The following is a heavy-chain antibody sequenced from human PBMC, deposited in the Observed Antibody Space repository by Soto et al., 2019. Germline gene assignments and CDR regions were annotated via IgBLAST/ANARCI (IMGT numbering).Heavy chain of an antibody. CDR2: INPSGGST. D-gene: IGHD6-13*01. Sequence: QVQLVQSGAEVKKPGASVKVSCKASGYTFTSYYMHWVRQAPGQGLEWMGIINPSGGSTSYAQKFQGRVTMTRDTSTSTVYMELSSLRSEDTAVYYCARDGDPRPRAGTRPYYFDYWGQGTLVTVSS. CDR3: ARDGDPRPRAGTRPYYFDY. J-gene: IGHJ4*02. CDR1: GYTFTSYY. V-gene: IGHV1-46*01.